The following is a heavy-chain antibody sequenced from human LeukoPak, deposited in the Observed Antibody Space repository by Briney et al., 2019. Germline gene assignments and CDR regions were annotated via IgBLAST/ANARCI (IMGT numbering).Heavy chain of an antibody. D-gene: IGHD3-10*02. CDR2: ITGSSNTI. CDR1: GFTFSSYS. Sequence: GGSLRLSCAASGFTFSSYSMNWVRQAAGKGLEWVSYITGSSNTINYADSVKGRFTISRDNAKNTLFLQMNSLRAEDTAVYYCAELGITMIGGVWGKGTTVTISS. V-gene: IGHV3-48*01. J-gene: IGHJ6*04. CDR3: AELGITMIGGV.